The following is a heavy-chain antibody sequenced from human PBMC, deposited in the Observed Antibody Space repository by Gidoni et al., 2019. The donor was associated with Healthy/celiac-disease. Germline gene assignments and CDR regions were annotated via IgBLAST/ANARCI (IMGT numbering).Heavy chain of an antibody. D-gene: IGHD1-1*01. CDR1: GFSLSTSRVG. CDR2: IYWNDDK. V-gene: IGHV2-5*01. CDR3: AHSRDSTGTVMYYFDY. Sequence: QITLKESGPTLVKPTQTLTLTCTFSGFSLSTSRVGVGWIRQPPGKALEWLALIYWNDDKRYSPSLKSRLTITKDTSKNQVVLTMTNMDPVDTATYYCAHSRDSTGTVMYYFDYWGQGTLVTVSS. J-gene: IGHJ4*02.